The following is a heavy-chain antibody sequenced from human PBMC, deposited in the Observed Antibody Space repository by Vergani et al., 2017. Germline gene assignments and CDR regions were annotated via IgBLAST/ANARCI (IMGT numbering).Heavy chain of an antibody. V-gene: IGHV1-18*01. J-gene: IGHJ6*02. CDR2: ISAYNGNT. CDR3: ATPLVLRYFDRLPAKNTHGMDV. Sequence: QVQLVQSGAEVKKPGASVKVSCKASGYTFTSYGISWVRQAPGQGLEWMGWISAYNGNTNYADSVKGRFTISRDNAKNSLYLQMNSLRAEDTAVYYCATPLVLRYFDRLPAKNTHGMDVWGQGTTVTVSS. CDR1: GYTFTSYG. D-gene: IGHD3-9*01.